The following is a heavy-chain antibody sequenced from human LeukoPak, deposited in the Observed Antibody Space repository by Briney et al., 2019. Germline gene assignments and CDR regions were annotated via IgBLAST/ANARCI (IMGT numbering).Heavy chain of an antibody. J-gene: IGHJ6*03. V-gene: IGHV4-39*07. CDR2: IYYSVST. CDR3: ARGPSRGYPYYYYYYMDV. Sequence: SETLSLTCTVSGASISSTNNFWGWIRQTPGKGLEWIATIYYSVSTYYNPSLKSRLSISVDTSKNQFSLKLSSVTAADTAVYYCARGPSRGYPYYYYYYMDVWGKGTTVTVSS. CDR1: GASISSTNNF. D-gene: IGHD2-2*01.